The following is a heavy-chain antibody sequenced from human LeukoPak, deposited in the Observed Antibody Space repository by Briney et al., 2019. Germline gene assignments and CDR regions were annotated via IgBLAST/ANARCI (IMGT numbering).Heavy chain of an antibody. CDR1: GFTFSNYA. J-gene: IGHJ4*02. CDR3: AKGPRPDISVAHYLEY. CDR2: ISGRGDGT. D-gene: IGHD6-19*01. V-gene: IGHV3-23*01. Sequence: GGSLRLSCVASGFTFSNYAMSWAREAPGGGGEGVSTISGRGDGTYDAESVKGRFTISRDNSKNSLFLQMNNLRAEDTAVYYCAKGPRPDISVAHYLEYWGQGILVTVSS.